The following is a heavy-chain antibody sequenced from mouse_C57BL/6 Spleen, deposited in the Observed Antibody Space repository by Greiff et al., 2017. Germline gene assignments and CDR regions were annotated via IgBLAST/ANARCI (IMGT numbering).Heavy chain of an antibody. V-gene: IGHV2-2*01. CDR3: ARKDGNYGGAMDY. CDR2: IWSGGST. Sequence: QVQLKESGPGLVQPSQSLSITCTVSGFSLTSSGVHWVRQSPGKGLEWLGVIWSGGSTDYNAAFISRLSISKDNSKSQVFFKMTSLQADDTAIYDCARKDGNYGGAMDYWGQGTTVTVSS. D-gene: IGHD2-1*01. J-gene: IGHJ4*01. CDR1: GFSLTSSG.